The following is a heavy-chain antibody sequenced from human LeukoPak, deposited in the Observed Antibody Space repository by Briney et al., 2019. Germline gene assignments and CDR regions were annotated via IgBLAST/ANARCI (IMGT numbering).Heavy chain of an antibody. CDR3: AELGITMIGGV. CDR1: GFTLSSYE. D-gene: IGHD3-10*02. V-gene: IGHV3-48*03. J-gene: IGHJ6*04. CDR2: ISISGSNI. Sequence: GGSLRLSCAASGFTLSSYEMNWVRQAPGKGLEWVSYISISGSNIYYADSVQGRFTISRDNAKNSLYLQMNSLRAEDTAVYYCAELGITMIGGVWGKGTTVTISS.